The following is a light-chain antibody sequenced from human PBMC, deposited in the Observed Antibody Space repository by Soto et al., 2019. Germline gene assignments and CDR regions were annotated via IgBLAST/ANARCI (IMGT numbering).Light chain of an antibody. J-gene: IGLJ1*01. Sequence: QSALTQPRSVSGSPGQSVTISCTGTSSDVGGYNYVSWYQQHPGKAPKLMIYDVSKRPSGVPDRFSGSKSGNTASLTISGLQAEDEADYCCCSYAGSYPYVFGTGTKLTVL. CDR3: CSYAGSYPYV. CDR2: DVS. CDR1: SSDVGGYNY. V-gene: IGLV2-11*01.